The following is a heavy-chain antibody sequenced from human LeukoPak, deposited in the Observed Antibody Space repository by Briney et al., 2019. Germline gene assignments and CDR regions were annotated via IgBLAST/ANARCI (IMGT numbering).Heavy chain of an antibody. Sequence: GGSLRLSCAASGFTVSSKYMSWVRQAPGKGLEWVSVIYSGGDTYYADSVKGRFTISRDNSKNTLYLQMNSLRGEDTAVYYCARGGTYYYDSSGYYDWGRGTLVTVSS. CDR1: GFTVSSKY. CDR2: IYSGGDT. D-gene: IGHD3-22*01. CDR3: ARGGTYYYDSSGYYD. J-gene: IGHJ4*02. V-gene: IGHV3-66*01.